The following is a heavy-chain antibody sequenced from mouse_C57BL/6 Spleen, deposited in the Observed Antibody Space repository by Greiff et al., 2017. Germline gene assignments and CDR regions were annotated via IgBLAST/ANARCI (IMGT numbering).Heavy chain of an antibody. CDR2: ISSGSSTI. V-gene: IGHV5-17*01. CDR3: ARGLITTVVGYFDY. D-gene: IGHD1-1*01. Sequence: EVHLVESGGGLVKPGGSLKLSCAASGFTFSDYGMHWVRQAPEKGLEWVAYISSGSSTIYYADTVKGRFTISRDNAKNTLFLQMTSLRSEDTAMYYCARGLITTVVGYFDYWGQGTTLTVSS. J-gene: IGHJ2*01. CDR1: GFTFSDYG.